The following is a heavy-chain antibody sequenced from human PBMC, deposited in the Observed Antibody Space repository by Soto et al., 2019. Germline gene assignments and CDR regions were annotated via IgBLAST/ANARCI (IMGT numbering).Heavy chain of an antibody. V-gene: IGHV5-51*01. J-gene: IGHJ6*03. CDR1: GYSFTSYW. CDR2: IYPGDSDT. CDR3: ARFTVVVATTADYYYYYMDV. D-gene: IGHD2-15*01. Sequence: GESLKISCKGSGYSFTSYWIGWVRQMSGKGLEWMGIIYPGDSDTRYSLSFQGQVTISADKSINPAYLQWSSLKASDTAMYYCARFTVVVATTADYYYYYMDVWGKGTTVTVSS.